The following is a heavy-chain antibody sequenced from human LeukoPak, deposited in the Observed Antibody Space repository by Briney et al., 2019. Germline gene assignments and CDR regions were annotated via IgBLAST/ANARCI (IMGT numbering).Heavy chain of an antibody. V-gene: IGHV3-74*01. CDR1: GFTFSSYW. D-gene: IGHD3-10*01. J-gene: IGHJ4*02. CDR3: AKDWYYYGSGSQDLDY. Sequence: GGSLRLSCAASGFTFSSYWMHWVRQAPGKGLVWVSRINSDGSSTSYADSVKGRFTISRDNSKNTLYLQMNSLRAEDTAVYYCAKDWYYYGSGSQDLDYWGQGTLVTVSS. CDR2: INSDGSST.